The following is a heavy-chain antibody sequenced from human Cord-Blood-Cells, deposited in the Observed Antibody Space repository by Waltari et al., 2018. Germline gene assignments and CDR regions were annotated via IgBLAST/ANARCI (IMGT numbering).Heavy chain of an antibody. D-gene: IGHD1-26*01. V-gene: IGHV3-74*01. CDR1: GFTFSSYW. CDR3: AREVGATHAFDI. J-gene: IGHJ3*02. Sequence: EVQLVESGGGLVQPGGSLRLSCAASGFTFSSYWMHWVRQAPGKGLVWGSRMNRDGRSTSYADSVKGRFTISRDNAKNTLYLQMNSLRAEDTAVYYCAREVGATHAFDIWGQGTMVTDSS. CDR2: MNRDGRST.